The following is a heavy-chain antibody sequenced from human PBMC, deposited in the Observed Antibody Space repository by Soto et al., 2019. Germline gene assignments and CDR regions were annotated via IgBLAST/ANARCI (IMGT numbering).Heavy chain of an antibody. D-gene: IGHD6-6*01. V-gene: IGHV1-18*01. CDR1: GYTFTNYG. CDR2: ISAYNGDT. J-gene: IGHJ6*03. CDR3: AGVRQLVCGFGYYLDV. Sequence: QVQLVQSGAEVKKPGASVKVSCKASGYTFTNYGITWVRQAPGQGLEWMGWISAYNGDTHYTQRLQGRVTMTTDTSTSTDYMVLSGLRSGDTVVESWAGVRQLVCGFGYYLDVWGKGTTVTVSS.